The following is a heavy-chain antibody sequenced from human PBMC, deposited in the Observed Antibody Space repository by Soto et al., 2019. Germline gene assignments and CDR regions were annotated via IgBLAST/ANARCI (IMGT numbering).Heavy chain of an antibody. D-gene: IGHD3-3*01. CDR2: VSRNGINT. Sequence: EEQLVQSGGGLVQPGGSLRLSCAASGFSFSSYDLFWVRQAPGKGLEYVSAVSRNGINTYYANSVKGTFTISRDNSKNIMYLQMGTLRAEDMAVYYCAITYYDFDVWGKGTTVIVSS. CDR1: GFSFSSYD. J-gene: IGHJ6*04. CDR3: AITYYDFDV. V-gene: IGHV3-64*01.